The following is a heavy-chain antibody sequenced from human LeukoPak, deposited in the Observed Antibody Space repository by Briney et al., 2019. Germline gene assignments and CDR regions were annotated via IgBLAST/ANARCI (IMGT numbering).Heavy chain of an antibody. J-gene: IGHJ4*02. Sequence: SETLSLTCTVSGGSISSYYWSWIRQPPGRGLEFIAYIYYSGRTNYNPSLKSRVTISVDTSKNQFSLKLTSVTAADTAVYYCARTPDRGGFDYWGQGTLVTVSS. V-gene: IGHV4-59*01. CDR2: IYYSGRT. CDR1: GGSISSYY. CDR3: ARTPDRGGFDY. D-gene: IGHD3-10*01.